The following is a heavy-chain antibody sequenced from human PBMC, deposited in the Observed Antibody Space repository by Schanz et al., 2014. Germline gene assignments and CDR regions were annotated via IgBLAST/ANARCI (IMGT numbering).Heavy chain of an antibody. CDR1: GGTFSSST. CDR3: AKVDRTRYYAMDV. Sequence: QVQLVQSGAEVEKPGSSVKVSCKASGGTFSSSTLTWVRQAPGQGLEWMGRIIPILDKTNYAQKFQGRVTMTADKSTSTVYMEVSGLRAEDTAVYYCAKVDRTRYYAMDVWGQGTTVTGSS. J-gene: IGHJ6*02. CDR2: IIPILDKT. D-gene: IGHD3-9*01. V-gene: IGHV1-69*08.